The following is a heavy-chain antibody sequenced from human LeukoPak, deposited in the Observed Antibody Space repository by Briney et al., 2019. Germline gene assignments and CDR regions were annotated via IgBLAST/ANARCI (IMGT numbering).Heavy chain of an antibody. CDR3: ARAWYFDWLLPTNWFDP. CDR2: IYYSGST. V-gene: IGHV4-39*01. CDR1: GGSISSNSYY. Sequence: SSETLSLTCTVSGGSISSNSYYWGWIRQPPGKGLEWIGSIYYSGSTYYNPSLKSRVTISIDTSKSQFSLKLSSVTAADTAVYYCARAWYFDWLLPTNWFDPWGQGTLVTVSS. J-gene: IGHJ5*02. D-gene: IGHD3-9*01.